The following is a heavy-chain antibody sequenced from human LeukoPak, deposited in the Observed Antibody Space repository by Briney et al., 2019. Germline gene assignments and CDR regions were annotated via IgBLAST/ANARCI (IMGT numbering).Heavy chain of an antibody. CDR2: ISGSGGST. Sequence: GGSLRLSCAASGFTFSSYAMSWVRQAPGKGLEWVSAISGSGGSTYYADSVKGRFTISRDNSKNTLYLQMDSLRAEDTAVYYCAEGGRYCSGGSCYSPLRYWGQGTLVTVSS. CDR3: AEGGRYCSGGSCYSPLRY. J-gene: IGHJ4*02. CDR1: GFTFSSYA. D-gene: IGHD2-15*01. V-gene: IGHV3-23*01.